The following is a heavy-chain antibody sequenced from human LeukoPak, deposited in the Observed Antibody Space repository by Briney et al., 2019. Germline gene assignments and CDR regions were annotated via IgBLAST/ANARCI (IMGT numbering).Heavy chain of an antibody. Sequence: GGSLRLSCAASGFDFHNYMMHWVRQAPGKGLEWVSEISWNGDIIGYADSVKGRFTISRDNAKNSLYLQMNSLRAEDTALYYCAKDYSGSYYGILDYWGQGTLVTVSS. D-gene: IGHD1-26*01. CDR3: AKDYSGSYYGILDY. CDR1: GFDFHNYM. CDR2: ISWNGDII. V-gene: IGHV3-9*01. J-gene: IGHJ4*02.